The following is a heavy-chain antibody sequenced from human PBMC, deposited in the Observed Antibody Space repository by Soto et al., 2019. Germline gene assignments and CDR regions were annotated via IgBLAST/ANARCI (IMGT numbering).Heavy chain of an antibody. D-gene: IGHD3-22*01. CDR3: ARNQAMIVVDRVPPYGMDV. J-gene: IGHJ6*02. V-gene: IGHV4-30-4*01. CDR1: GGSISSGNYY. Sequence: SETLSLTCTVSGGSISSGNYYWSWIRQPPGKGLEWIGFISYSGSTYYNASLKSRVTISVDRSKNQFSLKLSSVTAADTAVYYCARNQAMIVVDRVPPYGMDVWGQGTTVTVSS. CDR2: ISYSGST.